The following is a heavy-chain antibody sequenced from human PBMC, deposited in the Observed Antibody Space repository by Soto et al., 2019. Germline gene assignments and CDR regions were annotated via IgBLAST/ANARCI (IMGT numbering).Heavy chain of an antibody. V-gene: IGHV4-39*01. Sequence: SETLSLTCTVSGGSISSSSYYWGWIRQPPGKGLEWIGSIYYSGSTYYNPSLKSRVTISVDTSKNQFSLKLSSVTAADTAVYYCARNRGSSSQNWFDPWGQGTLVTVSS. CDR1: GGSISSSSYY. J-gene: IGHJ5*02. D-gene: IGHD6-13*01. CDR3: ARNRGSSSQNWFDP. CDR2: IYYSGST.